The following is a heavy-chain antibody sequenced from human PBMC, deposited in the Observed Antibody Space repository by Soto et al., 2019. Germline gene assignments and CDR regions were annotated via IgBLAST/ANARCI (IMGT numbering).Heavy chain of an antibody. CDR2: IYYSGST. D-gene: IGHD5-18*01. J-gene: IGHJ6*03. CDR3: ARPIWLVPDTTMAMGLYYMDV. CDR1: GASISSSSSY. Sequence: ETLSLTCTVSGASISSSSSYWGWIRQPPGKGLEWIGSIYYSGSTYYNPSLKSRVTISVDTSKNQFSLKLSSVSAADTAVYYCARPIWLVPDTTMAMGLYYMDVWGKGTTVTVSS. V-gene: IGHV4-39*01.